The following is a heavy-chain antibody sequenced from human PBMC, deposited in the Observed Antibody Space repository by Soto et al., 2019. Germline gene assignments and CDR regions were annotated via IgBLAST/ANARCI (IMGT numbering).Heavy chain of an antibody. CDR3: ARRRIVVTTNFDY. CDR1: GGSISSSSYY. J-gene: IGHJ4*02. Sequence: SETLSLTCNVSGGSISSSSYYWGWIRQPPGKGLEWIGHIFHTGSTYYNPSLKSRVTISVDTSKNQFSLKLSSVTATDTAVYYCARRRIVVTTNFDYWGRGTLVTVSS. V-gene: IGHV4-39*01. CDR2: IFHTGST. D-gene: IGHD1-26*01.